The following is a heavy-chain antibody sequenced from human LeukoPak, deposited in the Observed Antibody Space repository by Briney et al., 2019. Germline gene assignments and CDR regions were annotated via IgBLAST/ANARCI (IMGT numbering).Heavy chain of an antibody. CDR3: AKAPREYYDSSGYYVY. J-gene: IGHJ4*02. V-gene: IGHV3-30*18. CDR1: GFTFSSYG. Sequence: GGSLRLSCAASGFTFSSYGMHWVRQAPGKGLEWVAVISYDGSNKYYADSVKGRFTISRDNSKNTLYLQMNSLRAEDTAVYYCAKAPREYYDSSGYYVYWGQGTLVTVSS. D-gene: IGHD3-22*01. CDR2: ISYDGSNK.